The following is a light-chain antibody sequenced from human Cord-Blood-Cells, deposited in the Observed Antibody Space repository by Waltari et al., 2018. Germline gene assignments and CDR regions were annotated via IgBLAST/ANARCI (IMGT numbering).Light chain of an antibody. Sequence: DIVLTQSLGTLSLPPGERASLSCRDSQSVSSSYFAWYQHKPGQAPRLLIYGASSRATGIPDSFSVSASETAFTLTISRLEPEAFAVYYCQQYGSSPLTFGGGTKVEIK. CDR3: QQYGSSPLT. J-gene: IGKJ4*01. CDR1: QSVSSSY. CDR2: GAS. V-gene: IGKV3-20*01.